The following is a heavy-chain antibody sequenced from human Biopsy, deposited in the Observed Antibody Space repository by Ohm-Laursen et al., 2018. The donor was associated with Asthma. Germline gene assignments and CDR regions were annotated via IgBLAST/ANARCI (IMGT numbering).Heavy chain of an antibody. CDR1: YGSITSGGYY. CDR2: IYYGGST. CDR3: ARLRIRPYYFDY. V-gene: IGHV4-39*01. D-gene: IGHD2-15*01. Sequence: SDTLSLTCTVSYGSITSGGYYWTWIRQPPGKGLEWIGNIYYGGSTYYSPSLKSRITISVDTSKKQFSLKLSSVTAADTAVYYCARLRIRPYYFDYWGRGTLVTVSS. J-gene: IGHJ4*02.